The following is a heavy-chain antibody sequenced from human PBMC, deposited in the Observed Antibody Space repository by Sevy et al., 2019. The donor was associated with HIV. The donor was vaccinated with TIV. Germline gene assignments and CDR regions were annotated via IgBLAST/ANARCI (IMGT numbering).Heavy chain of an antibody. Sequence: GGSLRLSCAASGFPFSSYAMSWVRQAPGKGLEWVSTISGSGGSAYYEDSVKGRFTISRDNFKNTLFLQMHSLRAEDTAVYYCAKGLRGTTTNNWFDPWGQGTLLTVSS. CDR1: GFPFSSYA. D-gene: IGHD4-17*01. CDR3: AKGLRGTTTNNWFDP. V-gene: IGHV3-23*01. J-gene: IGHJ5*02. CDR2: ISGSGGSA.